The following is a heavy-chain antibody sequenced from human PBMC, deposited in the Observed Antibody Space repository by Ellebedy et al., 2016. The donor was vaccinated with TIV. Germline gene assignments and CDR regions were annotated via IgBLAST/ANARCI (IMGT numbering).Heavy chain of an antibody. CDR1: GGSISSDDHY. CDR3: SRASRGSIVGRYNSKRERGGIDS. Sequence: SETLSLTXTVSGGSISSDDHYWSWIRQPPGKGLEWIGYIYYNGATHYTPSLRSRVAISVDKSKNQFSLKVQSLTAADTAVYFCSRASRGSIVGRYNSKRERGGIDSWGQGTLVTVTS. D-gene: IGHD1-26*01. CDR2: IYYNGAT. V-gene: IGHV4-30-4*01. J-gene: IGHJ5*01.